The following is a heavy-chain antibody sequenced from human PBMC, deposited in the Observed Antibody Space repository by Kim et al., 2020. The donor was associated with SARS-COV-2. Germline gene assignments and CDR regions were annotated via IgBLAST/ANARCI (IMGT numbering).Heavy chain of an antibody. Sequence: YNPALKGRVTISVDKSKNQFSRKLSSVTAADTAVYYCAREGSRVGAPFDYWGQGTLVTISS. CDR3: AREGSRVGAPFDY. D-gene: IGHD1-26*01. J-gene: IGHJ4*02. V-gene: IGHV4-4*02.